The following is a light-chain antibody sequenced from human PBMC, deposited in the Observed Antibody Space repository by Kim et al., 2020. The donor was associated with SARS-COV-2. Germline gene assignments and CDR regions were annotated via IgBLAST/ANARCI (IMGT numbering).Light chain of an antibody. CDR2: GAS. Sequence: EIEMTQSPATLSVSPGDRATLSCRASQSVSSNLAWYQQKPGQAPRLLIYGASTSATGIPARFSGSGSGTEFTLTISSLQSEDFAVYYCQQYNNFPYTFGQGTKLEI. J-gene: IGKJ2*01. V-gene: IGKV3-15*01. CDR3: QQYNNFPYT. CDR1: QSVSSN.